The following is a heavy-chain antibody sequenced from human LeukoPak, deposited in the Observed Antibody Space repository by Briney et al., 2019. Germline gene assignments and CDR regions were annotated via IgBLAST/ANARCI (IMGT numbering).Heavy chain of an antibody. CDR2: ISYSGGNA. D-gene: IGHD3-16*02. CDR1: GFTFRDSA. J-gene: IGHJ3*01. V-gene: IGHV3-23*01. CDR3: AKDIQLST. Sequence: GALRLSCAASGFTFRDSAMTWVRHVAGKVLEWVSLISYSGGNAYYADSVKGRFTISRDNSENTLSLQMNSLRVEDTARYYCAKDIQLSTWGLGTMVTVSS.